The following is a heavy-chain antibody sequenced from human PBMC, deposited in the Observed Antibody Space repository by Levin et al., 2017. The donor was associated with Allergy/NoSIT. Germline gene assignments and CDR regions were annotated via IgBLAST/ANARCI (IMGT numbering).Heavy chain of an antibody. Sequence: GGSLRLSCAASGFTFSSYSMNWVRQAPGKGLEWVSSISSSSSYIYYADSVKGRFTISRDNAKNSLYLQMNSLRAEDTAVYYCASEGCGGDCYIRPPDAFDIWGQGTMVTVSS. CDR2: ISSSSSYI. CDR1: GFTFSSYS. D-gene: IGHD2-21*02. J-gene: IGHJ3*02. V-gene: IGHV3-21*01. CDR3: ASEGCGGDCYIRPPDAFDI.